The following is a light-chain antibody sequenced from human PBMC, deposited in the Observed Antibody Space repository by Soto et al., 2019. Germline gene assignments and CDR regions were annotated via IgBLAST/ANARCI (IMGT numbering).Light chain of an antibody. CDR1: QSVTNSF. J-gene: IGKJ1*01. V-gene: IGKV3-20*01. CDR3: QQYVSSPWA. CDR2: GAS. Sequence: EVGVAQSLGTRSLSRGERATLSFIPSQSVTNSFLAWYQQKPGQAPSLLIYGASRRATGIPDRFTGSGSGTDFTLTISRLEPEDFAVYYCQQYVSSPWAFGQGTKVDI.